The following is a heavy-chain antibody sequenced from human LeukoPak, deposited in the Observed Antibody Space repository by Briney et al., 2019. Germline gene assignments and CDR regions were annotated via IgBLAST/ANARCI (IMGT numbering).Heavy chain of an antibody. J-gene: IGHJ3*02. V-gene: IGHV1-8*03. D-gene: IGHD3-9*01. Sequence: ASVKVSCKTSGGTFSSYAINWVRQATGQGLEWMGWMNPNSGNTGYAQKFQGRVTITRNTSISTAYMELSSLRSEDTAVYYCARGGYDIGDAFDIWGQGTMVTVSS. CDR2: MNPNSGNT. CDR3: ARGGYDIGDAFDI. CDR1: GGTFSSYA.